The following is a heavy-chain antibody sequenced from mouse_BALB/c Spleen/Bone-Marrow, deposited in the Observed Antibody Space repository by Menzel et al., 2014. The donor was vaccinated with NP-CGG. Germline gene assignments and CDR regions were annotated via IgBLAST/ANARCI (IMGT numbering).Heavy chain of an antibody. V-gene: IGHV1S41*01. Sequence: DLVKPGASVKLSCKASGYTSTSYWINWIKQRPGQGLEWIGRFAPGSGNTYYNEMFKGRATLTVDTSSSTAYIQLSSLSSEDSAVYFCARARSTVITTWYLDVWGAGTTVTVSS. CDR1: GYTSTSYW. CDR2: FAPGSGNT. CDR3: ARARSTVITTWYLDV. J-gene: IGHJ1*01. D-gene: IGHD2-4*01.